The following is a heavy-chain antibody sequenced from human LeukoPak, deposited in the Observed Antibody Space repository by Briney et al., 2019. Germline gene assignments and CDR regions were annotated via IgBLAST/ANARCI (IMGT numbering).Heavy chain of an antibody. CDR2: IYPGDSET. Sequence: GESLKISCKSAGSCFTNYWIGWVRQMPGEGLEWMGIIYPGDSETTYSPAFRGQVTISADKSINTAYLQWSSLKASDTAMYYCARHLIAASATNRSPFDVWGQGTMVTVS. D-gene: IGHD6-13*01. V-gene: IGHV5-51*01. CDR3: ARHLIAASATNRSPFDV. J-gene: IGHJ3*01. CDR1: GSCFTNYW.